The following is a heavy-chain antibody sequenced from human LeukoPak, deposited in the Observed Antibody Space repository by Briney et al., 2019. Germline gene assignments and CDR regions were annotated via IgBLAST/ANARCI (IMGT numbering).Heavy chain of an antibody. V-gene: IGHV3-23*01. CDR1: GFTFSSYA. CDR2: ISGSGGSI. Sequence: PGGSLRLSCAASGFTFSSYAMSWVRQAPGKGLEWVSSISGSGGSIYYADSVKGRFTISRDNSKSTLYLQMNSVRAEDTAIYYCAKEAVAAAGPFDYWGQGTLVTVSS. D-gene: IGHD6-13*01. J-gene: IGHJ4*02. CDR3: AKEAVAAAGPFDY.